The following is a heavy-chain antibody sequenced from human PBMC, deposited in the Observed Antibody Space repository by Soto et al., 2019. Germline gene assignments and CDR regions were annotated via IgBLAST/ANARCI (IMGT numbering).Heavy chain of an antibody. CDR2: INPNSGGT. D-gene: IGHD6-19*01. J-gene: IGHJ4*02. Sequence: ASVKVSCKASGYTFTGYYMHWVRQAPGQGLEWMGWINPNSGGTNYAQKFQGWVTMTTDTSISTAYMELSRLRSDDTAVYYCARDTNGQQWLVRIAGKPMRYYFDYWGQGTLVTVPQ. CDR1: GYTFTGYY. V-gene: IGHV1-2*04. CDR3: ARDTNGQQWLVRIAGKPMRYYFDY.